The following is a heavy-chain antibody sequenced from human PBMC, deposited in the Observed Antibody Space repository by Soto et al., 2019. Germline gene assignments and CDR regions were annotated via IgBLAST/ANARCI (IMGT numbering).Heavy chain of an antibody. J-gene: IGHJ4*02. CDR3: ANQRGGYDRDFDY. CDR2: IYSGGST. V-gene: IGHV3-66*01. CDR1: GSTVSSNY. D-gene: IGHD5-12*01. Sequence: VQLVESGGGLVQPGGSLRLSCAASGSTVSSNYMSWVRQAPGKGLEWVSAIYSGGSTYYADSVKGRFTISRDNSKNTLYLQMNSLRAEDTAVYYCANQRGGYDRDFDYWGQGTLVTVSS.